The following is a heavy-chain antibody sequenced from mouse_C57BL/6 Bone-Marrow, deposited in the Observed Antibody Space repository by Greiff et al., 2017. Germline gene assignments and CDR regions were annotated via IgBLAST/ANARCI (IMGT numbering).Heavy chain of an antibody. CDR2: IWTGGGT. CDR1: GFSLTSYA. CDR3: ASLYYAGFAY. Sequence: QVQLQQSGPGLVAPSQSLSITCPVSGFSLTSYAISWVRRPPGKGLEWLGVIWTGGGTHYNSALKSRLSISKDNTKSQVFLKMNSLQTYDTARYYCASLYYAGFAYWGQGTLVTVSA. V-gene: IGHV2-9-1*01. D-gene: IGHD2-1*01. J-gene: IGHJ3*01.